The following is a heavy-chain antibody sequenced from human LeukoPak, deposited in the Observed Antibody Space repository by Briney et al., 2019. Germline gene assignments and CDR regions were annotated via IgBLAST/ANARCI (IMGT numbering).Heavy chain of an antibody. J-gene: IGHJ1*01. CDR1: GYTLSDLS. D-gene: IGHD3-10*01. CDR3: TSGTEAVPVRF. V-gene: IGHV1-24*01. Sequence: ASVKVSCKVSGYTLSDLSMHWVRQAPGQGLEWMGGFDPEDGQRNYAQKFQGRAIMTEDTSTNTAYMDLSSLRSEDTAIYFCTSGTEAVPVRFWGQGTLVTVSS. CDR2: FDPEDGQR.